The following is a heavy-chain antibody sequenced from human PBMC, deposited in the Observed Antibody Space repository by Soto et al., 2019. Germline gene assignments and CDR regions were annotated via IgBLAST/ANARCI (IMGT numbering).Heavy chain of an antibody. CDR3: AREPGLRSSGLSYYFDF. CDR2: ISGSGGTI. J-gene: IGHJ4*02. D-gene: IGHD6-19*01. Sequence: EVQLVESGGGMVQPGGSLRVSCAASGFTLSSYSMHWVRQAPGTGLEWVSYISGSGGTIYYADSVKGRFTISRDNAKNSLSVQMNSLRDEDTAGYFCAREPGLRSSGLSYYFDFWCQGTRVTGSS. CDR1: GFTLSSYS. V-gene: IGHV3-48*02.